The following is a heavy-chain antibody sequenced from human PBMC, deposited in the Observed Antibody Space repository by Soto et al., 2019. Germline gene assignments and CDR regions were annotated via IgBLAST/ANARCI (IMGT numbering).Heavy chain of an antibody. J-gene: IGHJ4*02. CDR1: GFTFSDYW. Sequence: ESGGGLVQPGGSLRLSCAASGFTFSDYWMSWVRQAPGKGLECVANIKRDGSEKYYVDPVKGRFTISRDNAKNSLYLQMNSLRAEDTAVYYCATSMGRGGIDYWGQGTLVTVSS. D-gene: IGHD3-10*01. V-gene: IGHV3-7*05. CDR3: ATSMGRGGIDY. CDR2: IKRDGSEK.